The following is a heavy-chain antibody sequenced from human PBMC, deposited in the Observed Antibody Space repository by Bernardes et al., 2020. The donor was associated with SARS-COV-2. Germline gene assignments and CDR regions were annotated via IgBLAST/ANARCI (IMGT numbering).Heavy chain of an antibody. J-gene: IGHJ4*02. V-gene: IGHV3-21*06. CDR2: ISTTSTYV. D-gene: IGHD6-19*01. CDR3: ARDGNMAVAGYYFDY. Sequence: GGSLRLSCVASGFTFSSYSMNWVRQAPGKGLEWVSSISTTSTYVTYADSVKGRFTVTRDNAETSLNLQMHSLRAEDTAIYYCARDGNMAVAGYYFDYWGQGALVIVSS. CDR1: GFTFSSYS.